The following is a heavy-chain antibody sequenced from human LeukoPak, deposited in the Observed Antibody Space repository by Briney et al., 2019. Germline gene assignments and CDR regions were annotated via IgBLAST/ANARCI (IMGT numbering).Heavy chain of an antibody. CDR2: IRYDGSNK. CDR1: GFTFSSYG. D-gene: IGHD3-10*01. CDR3: ANSPQKNYYGSGDAFDI. V-gene: IGHV3-30*02. J-gene: IGHJ3*02. Sequence: GGSLRLSCAASGFTFSSYGMHWVRQAPGKGLEWVAFIRYDGSNKYYADSVKGRFTISRDNSKNTLYLQMNSLRAEDTAVYYCANSPQKNYYGSGDAFDIWGQGTMVTVSS.